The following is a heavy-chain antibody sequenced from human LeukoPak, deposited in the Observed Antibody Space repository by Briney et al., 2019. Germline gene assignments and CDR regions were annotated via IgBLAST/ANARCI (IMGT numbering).Heavy chain of an antibody. CDR3: ARNAKAARPDY. CDR1: GFTFSEYE. V-gene: IGHV3-48*03. D-gene: IGHD6-6*01. J-gene: IGHJ4*02. CDR2: ISTGGGSI. Sequence: PGGSLRLSCVASGFTFSEYELNWVRQLPGEGLEWISHISTGGGSIHYADSVEGRFTISRDNAKNSLYLQMNSLRAEHTAVYYCARNAKAARPDYWGQGTLVTVSS.